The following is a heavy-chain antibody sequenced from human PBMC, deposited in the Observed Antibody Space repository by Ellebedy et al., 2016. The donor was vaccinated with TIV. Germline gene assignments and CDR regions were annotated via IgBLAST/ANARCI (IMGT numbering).Heavy chain of an antibody. J-gene: IGHJ4*02. V-gene: IGHV3-11*01. CDR1: GFSFSEYY. CDR2: ISSSGTTI. CDR3: VRDHQAQNY. Sequence: PGGSLRLSCAASGFSFSEYYMSWIRQAPGKGLEWVSYISSSGTTIYADSVKGRFTVSRDNAKNSLYLHMKSLRAEDTAVYYCVRDHQAQNYWGQGSLVTVSS.